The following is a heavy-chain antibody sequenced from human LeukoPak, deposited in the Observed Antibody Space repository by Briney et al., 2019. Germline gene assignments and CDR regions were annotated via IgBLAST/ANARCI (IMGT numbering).Heavy chain of an antibody. D-gene: IGHD2-21*01. Sequence: GGSLRLSCAASGFTFSSYWMRWVRQAPGKGLVWVSRINSDGSGTSYADSVKGRFTISRDNAQNTLYLQMSSLRAADTAVYYCARDFKLRYYFDYWGQGPLVTVSS. CDR1: GFTFSSYW. V-gene: IGHV3-74*01. CDR2: INSDGSGT. CDR3: ARDFKLRYYFDY. J-gene: IGHJ4*02.